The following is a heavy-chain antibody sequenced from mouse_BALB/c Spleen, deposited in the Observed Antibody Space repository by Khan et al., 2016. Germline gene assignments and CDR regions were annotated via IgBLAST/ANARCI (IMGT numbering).Heavy chain of an antibody. V-gene: IGHV2-9*02. Sequence: VQLQESGPGLVAPSQSLSITCTVSGFSLTNSGVHWVRQSPRKGLDWLGVIWAGGSTDYNSALMTRLSITRDTTQNQFFLKMNSLQTADTAMYDCASDDQDVDAGLASWGQGTLVTVSA. J-gene: IGHJ3*01. CDR2: IWAGGST. CDR1: GFSLTNSG. CDR3: ASDDQDVDAGLAS.